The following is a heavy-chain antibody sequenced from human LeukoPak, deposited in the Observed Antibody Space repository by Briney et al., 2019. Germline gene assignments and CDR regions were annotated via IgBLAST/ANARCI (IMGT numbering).Heavy chain of an antibody. CDR3: ARGARDHSRPAY. CDR1: GGSISTYY. CDR2: VYYTGST. D-gene: IGHD1-26*01. J-gene: IGHJ4*02. V-gene: IGHV4-59*01. Sequence: SETLSLTCTVSGGSISTYYWSWIRQTPGKGLEWIGYVYYTGSTNSNPSLKSRVTISVDTSKNQVSLKLTSVTAADTAVYYCARGARDHSRPAYGGQGPLVTVSS.